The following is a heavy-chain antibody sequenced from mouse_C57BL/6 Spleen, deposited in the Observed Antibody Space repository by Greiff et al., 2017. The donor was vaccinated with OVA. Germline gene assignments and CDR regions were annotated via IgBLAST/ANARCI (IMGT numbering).Heavy chain of an antibody. D-gene: IGHD1-1*01. Sequence: QVQLQQSGPELVKPGASVKISCKASGYAFSSSWMNWVKQRPGKGLEWIGRIYPGDGDTNYNGKFKGKATLTAGKSSSTAYMQLSSLTSEDSAVYFCARRSVVAPLDYWGQGTTLTVSS. J-gene: IGHJ2*01. V-gene: IGHV1-82*01. CDR3: ARRSVVAPLDY. CDR2: IYPGDGDT. CDR1: GYAFSSSW.